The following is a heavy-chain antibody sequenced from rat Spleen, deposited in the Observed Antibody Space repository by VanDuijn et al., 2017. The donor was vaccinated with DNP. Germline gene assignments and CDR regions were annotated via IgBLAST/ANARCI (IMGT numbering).Heavy chain of an antibody. J-gene: IGHJ2*01. CDR1: GFTFSDYA. Sequence: EVQLVESGGGLVQPGRSLKLSCAASGFTFSDYAMAWVRQAPKKGLEWVATMSYDGRRTYYRDSVRGRFTISRDNAKSTLYLQMNSLRSEDMATYYCARPNYYAGSYPHYWGQGVTVTVSS. D-gene: IGHD1-12*02. CDR3: ARPNYYAGSYPHY. V-gene: IGHV5-17*01. CDR2: MSYDGRRT.